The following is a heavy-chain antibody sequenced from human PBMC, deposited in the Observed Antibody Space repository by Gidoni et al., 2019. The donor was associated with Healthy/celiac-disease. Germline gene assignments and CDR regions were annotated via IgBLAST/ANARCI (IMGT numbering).Heavy chain of an antibody. D-gene: IGHD1-26*01. Sequence: QVQRVQAGAEVKKPGASVKVSCKASGYTFTSYGISWVRQAPGQGLEWMGWISAYNGNTNYAQKLQGRVTLTTDPSTSPAYMALMSLRSADTAVYYCASRQGADYWGQGTLFTVSS. CDR3: ASRQGADY. CDR2: ISAYNGNT. V-gene: IGHV1-18*01. J-gene: IGHJ4*02. CDR1: GYTFTSYG.